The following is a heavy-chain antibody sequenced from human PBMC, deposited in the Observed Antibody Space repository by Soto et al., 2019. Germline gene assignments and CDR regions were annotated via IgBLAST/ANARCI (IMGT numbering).Heavy chain of an antibody. D-gene: IGHD2-15*01. J-gene: IGHJ3*01. Sequence: QVQLVESGGGVVQPGRSLRLSCAASGFTFSGYGMHWVRQAPGKGLEWVAGVWYDGSKEYYADSVKGRLAISRDNSLNSLDLHIHTLRAEDSAVSSCARCRVVSHGRISANFEVWCQGTMVTFSS. CDR2: VWYDGSKE. CDR1: GFTFSGYG. V-gene: IGHV3-33*01. CDR3: ARCRVVSHGRISANFEV.